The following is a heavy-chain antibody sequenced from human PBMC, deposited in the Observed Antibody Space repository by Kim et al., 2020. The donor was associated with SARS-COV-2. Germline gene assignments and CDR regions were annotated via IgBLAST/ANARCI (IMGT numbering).Heavy chain of an antibody. CDR3: ARNSFKWAGSYSSYSGMDV. Sequence: GGSLRLSCAVSVLNVGTNYMSWVRQAPGKGLEWVSLIYSGGDTYYADSVQGRFTISRDNSKDTLFLQMNDLRAEDTAVYYCARNSFKWAGSYSSYSGMDV. V-gene: IGHV3-53*01. J-gene: IGHJ6*01. CDR2: IYSGGDT. CDR1: VLNVGTNY. D-gene: IGHD1-26*01.